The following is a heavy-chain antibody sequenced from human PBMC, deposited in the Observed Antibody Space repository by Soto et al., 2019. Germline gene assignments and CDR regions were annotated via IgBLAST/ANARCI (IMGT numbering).Heavy chain of an antibody. CDR3: AREASNGDQFDY. D-gene: IGHD4-17*01. V-gene: IGHV3-21*01. CDR2: ISSSSSYI. CDR1: GFTFSSYS. Sequence: GGSLRLSCAASGFTFSSYSMNWVRQAPGKGLEWVSSISSSSSYIYYADSVKGRFTISRDNAKNSLYLQMNSLRAEDTAVYYCAREASNGDQFDYWGQGTLVTVSS. J-gene: IGHJ4*02.